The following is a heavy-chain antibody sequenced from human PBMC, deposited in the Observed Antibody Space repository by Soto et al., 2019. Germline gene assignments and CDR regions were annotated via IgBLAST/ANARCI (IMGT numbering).Heavy chain of an antibody. J-gene: IGHJ6*02. CDR3: AGSVLDGMYG. V-gene: IGHV4-59*01. CDR2: IYYSGST. Sequence: PGKGLEWIGYIYYSGSTNYNPSLKSRVTISVDTSKNQFSLKRRSVTAADTALYYCAGSVLDGMYGCGRGTAVTIS.